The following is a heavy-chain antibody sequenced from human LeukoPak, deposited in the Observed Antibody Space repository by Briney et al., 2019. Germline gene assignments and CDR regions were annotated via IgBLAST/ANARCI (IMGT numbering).Heavy chain of an antibody. D-gene: IGHD3-10*02. CDR2: INPNSGGT. V-gene: IGHV1-2*02. Sequence: ASVKVSCKASGYTLTGYYMHWVRQAPGQGLEWMGWINPNSGGTNYAQKFQGRVTMTRDTSISTAYMELSRLRSDDTAVYYCARVGGLFGGGMDVWGQGTTVTVSS. CDR1: GYTLTGYY. J-gene: IGHJ6*02. CDR3: ARVGGLFGGGMDV.